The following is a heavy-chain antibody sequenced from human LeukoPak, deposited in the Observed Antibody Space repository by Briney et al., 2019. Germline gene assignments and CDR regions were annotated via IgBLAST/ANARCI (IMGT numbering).Heavy chain of an antibody. V-gene: IGHV4-39*01. J-gene: IGHJ4*02. D-gene: IGHD7-27*01. CDR2: TYYSGST. Sequence: SSETLSLTCTVSGGSISSSSYYWGWIRQPPGKGLEWIGSTYYSGSTYYNPSLKSRVTISVDTSKNQFSLKLSSVTAADTAVYYCASRKLGNDYWGQGTLVTVSS. CDR1: GGSISSSSYY. CDR3: ASRKLGNDY.